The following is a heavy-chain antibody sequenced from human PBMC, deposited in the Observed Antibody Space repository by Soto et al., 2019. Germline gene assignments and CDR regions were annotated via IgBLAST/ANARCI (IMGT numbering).Heavy chain of an antibody. Sequence: ASVKVSCKASGYTFTSYDMHWVRQAPGQRLEWMGWINAGNGNTKYSQKFQGRVTITRDTSASTAYMELSSLRSEDTAVYYCARAPSWWYFDLWGRGTLVTVSS. CDR1: GYTFTSYD. V-gene: IGHV1-3*01. CDR3: ARAPSWWYFDL. CDR2: INAGNGNT. J-gene: IGHJ2*01.